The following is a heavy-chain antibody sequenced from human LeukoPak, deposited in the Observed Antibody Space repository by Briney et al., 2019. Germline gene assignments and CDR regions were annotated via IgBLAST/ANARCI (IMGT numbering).Heavy chain of an antibody. V-gene: IGHV1-2*02. CDR2: INPNSDGT. CDR1: GYTFTGYY. CDR3: ARDGGIPNYDILTGYYYWFDP. Sequence: ASVKVSCKASGYTFTGYYMHWVRQAPGQGLEWMGWINPNSDGTNYAQKFQGRVTMTRDTSISTAYMELSRLRSDDAAVYYCARDGGIPNYDILTGYYYWFDPWGQGTLVTVSS. D-gene: IGHD3-9*01. J-gene: IGHJ5*02.